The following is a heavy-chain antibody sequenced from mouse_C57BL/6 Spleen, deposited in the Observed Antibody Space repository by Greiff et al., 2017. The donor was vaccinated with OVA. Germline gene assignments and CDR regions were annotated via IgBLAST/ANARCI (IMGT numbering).Heavy chain of an antibody. J-gene: IGHJ4*01. D-gene: IGHD4-1*01. CDR1: GFSFNTYA. Sequence: EVHLVESGGGLVQPKGSLKLSCAASGFSFNTYAMNWVRQAPGKGLEWVARIRSKSNNYATYYADSVKDRFTISRDDSESMLYLQMNNLKTEDTAMYYCVRQAWDEAYYAMDYWGQGTSVTVSS. CDR3: VRQAWDEAYYAMDY. CDR2: IRSKSNNYAT. V-gene: IGHV10-1*01.